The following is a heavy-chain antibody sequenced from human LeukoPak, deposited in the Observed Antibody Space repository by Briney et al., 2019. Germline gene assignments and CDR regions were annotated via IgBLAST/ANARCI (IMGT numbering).Heavy chain of an antibody. V-gene: IGHV4-4*02. CDR3: ATTAAAGTRLAWFDP. Sequence: NPSGTLSLTCVVSGGSISSYNWWSWVRQPPGKGLEWIGEIYHSGSTNYNPSLKSRVTISLDKSKNQSSLKLSSVTAADTAVYYCATTAAAGTRLAWFDPWGQGTLVTVSS. CDR2: IYHSGST. CDR1: GGSISSYNW. D-gene: IGHD6-13*01. J-gene: IGHJ5*02.